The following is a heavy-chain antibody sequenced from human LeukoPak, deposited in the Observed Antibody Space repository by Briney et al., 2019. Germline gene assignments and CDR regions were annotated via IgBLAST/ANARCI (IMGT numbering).Heavy chain of an antibody. D-gene: IGHD6-13*01. Sequence: GGSLRLSCAASGFTFSDYYMSWIRQAPGKGLEWVADIKEDGNEQKYVDSVKGRFTISRDNAKNLLYLQMNSLRAEDTAVYYCARDPWYGALDYWGQGTLVTVSS. V-gene: IGHV3-7*01. CDR2: IKEDGNEQ. CDR1: GFTFSDYY. CDR3: ARDPWYGALDY. J-gene: IGHJ4*02.